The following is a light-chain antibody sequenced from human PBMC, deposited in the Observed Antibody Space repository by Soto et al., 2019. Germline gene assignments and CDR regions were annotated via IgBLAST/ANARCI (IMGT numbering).Light chain of an antibody. CDR2: SAS. V-gene: IGKV3-15*01. Sequence: IVMAQYPANLSLSPGERATLSCRASQSVSSDLAWYQQIPGQAPRLLIYSASTRAAGIPARFSGSGSGTDCTITISSLKSEDCAMYYCHQFNNWTWTFGQGTKVDIK. J-gene: IGKJ1*01. CDR3: HQFNNWTWT. CDR1: QSVSSD.